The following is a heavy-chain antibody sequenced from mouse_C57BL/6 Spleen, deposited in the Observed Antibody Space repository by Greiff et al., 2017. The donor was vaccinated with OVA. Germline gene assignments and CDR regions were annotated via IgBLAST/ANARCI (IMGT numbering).Heavy chain of an antibody. CDR2: IYPRSGNT. D-gene: IGHD3-2*02. CDR3: ARSSSGYGNAMDY. V-gene: IGHV1-81*01. Sequence: QVQLKESGAELARPGASVKLSCKASGYTFTSYGISWVKQRTGQGLEWIGEIYPRSGNTYYNEKFKGKATLTADKSSSTAYMELRSLTSEDSAVYFCARSSSGYGNAMDYWGQGTSVTVSS. CDR1: GYTFTSYG. J-gene: IGHJ4*01.